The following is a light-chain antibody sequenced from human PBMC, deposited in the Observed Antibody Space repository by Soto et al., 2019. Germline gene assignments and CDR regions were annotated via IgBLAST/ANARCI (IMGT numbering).Light chain of an antibody. Sequence: AIQLTQSPSSLSASVGDRVTITCRASQGISSALAWYQQKPGKDPNLLIYDASSLESGVPSRFSGSGSGTDFTLTISSLKPEDFATYYCQQFNSYPQQVTFGGGTKVEIK. J-gene: IGKJ4*01. CDR3: QQFNSYPQQVT. V-gene: IGKV1-13*02. CDR2: DAS. CDR1: QGISSA.